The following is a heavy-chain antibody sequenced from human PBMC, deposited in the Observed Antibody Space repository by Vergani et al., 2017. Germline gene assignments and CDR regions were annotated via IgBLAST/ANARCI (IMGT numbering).Heavy chain of an antibody. J-gene: IGHJ4*02. CDR1: GFTFSNSA. CDR3: AKATSATGTPFNY. CDR2: ISGPGLST. V-gene: IGHV3-23*01. Sequence: EVHLLESGGGLVQSGGSLRLSCAASGFTFSNSAVSWVRQAPGRGLAWVSSISGPGLSTYYADSVKGRFSISRDNSKNTVFLQMHSLRAEDTAIYYCAKATSATGTPFNYWGQGTLVTVSS. D-gene: IGHD1-7*01.